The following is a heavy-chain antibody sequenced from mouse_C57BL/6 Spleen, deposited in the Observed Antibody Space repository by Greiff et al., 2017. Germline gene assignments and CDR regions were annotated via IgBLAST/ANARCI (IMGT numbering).Heavy chain of an antibody. Sequence: VQLQQSGAELMKPGASVKLSCTATGFTFPGYWIEWVKQRPGHGLEWIGEILTGSGSTNYNEKFKGKATFTADTSANTAYMQLSSLTTEYSAIYNCARGRLRSYAMDYWGQGTSGTVSS. D-gene: IGHD2-4*01. CDR2: ILTGSGST. V-gene: IGHV1-9*01. J-gene: IGHJ4*01. CDR3: ARGRLRSYAMDY. CDR1: GFTFPGYW.